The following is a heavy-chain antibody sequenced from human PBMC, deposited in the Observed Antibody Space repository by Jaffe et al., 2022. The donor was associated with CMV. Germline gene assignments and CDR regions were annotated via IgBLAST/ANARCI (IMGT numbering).Heavy chain of an antibody. D-gene: IGHD1-20*01. CDR3: ARGRYRRFWFDP. V-gene: IGHV4-34*01. CDR1: GGSFSGYY. Sequence: QVQLQQWGAGLLKPSETLSLTCAVYGGSFSGYYWSWIRQPPGKGLEWIGEINHSGSTNYNPSLKSRVTISVDTSKNQFSLKLSSVTAADTAVYYCARGRYRRFWFDPWGQGTLVTVSS. CDR2: INHSGST. J-gene: IGHJ5*02.